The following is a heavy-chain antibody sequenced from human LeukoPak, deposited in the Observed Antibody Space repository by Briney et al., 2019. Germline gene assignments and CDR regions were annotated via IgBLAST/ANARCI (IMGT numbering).Heavy chain of an antibody. V-gene: IGHV3-72*01. CDR1: GFTFSSYW. Sequence: GGSLRLSCAASGFTFSSYWMSWVRQAPGKGLEWVGRIRNKANSYITEYAASVEGRFTISRDDSKSSLYLEINSLKIEDTAAYYCTRAKGDCWGQGTLVTVSS. J-gene: IGHJ4*02. CDR2: IRNKANSYIT. CDR3: TRAKGDC.